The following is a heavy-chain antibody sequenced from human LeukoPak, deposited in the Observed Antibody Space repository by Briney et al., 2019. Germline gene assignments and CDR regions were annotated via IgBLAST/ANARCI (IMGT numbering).Heavy chain of an antibody. D-gene: IGHD6-13*01. V-gene: IGHV4-39*07. J-gene: IGHJ4*02. CDR1: GGSISSSSYY. CDR3: AITDAAAGHPFDY. CDR2: NYYSGST. Sequence: SETLSLTCTVSGGSISSSSYYWGWIRQPPGKGLEWIGSNYYSGSTYYNPSLKSRVTISVDTSKNQFSLKLSSVTAADTAVYYCAITDAAAGHPFDYWGQGTLVTVSS.